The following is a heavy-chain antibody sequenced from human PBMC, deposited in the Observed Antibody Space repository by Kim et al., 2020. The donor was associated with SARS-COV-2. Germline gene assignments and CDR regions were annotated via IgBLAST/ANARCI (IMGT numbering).Heavy chain of an antibody. J-gene: IGHJ5*02. D-gene: IGHD3-16*02. CDR2: INTNTGNP. V-gene: IGHV7-4-1*02. Sequence: ASVKVSCKASGYTFTNYAMNWVRQAPGQGLEWMGWINTNTGNPTYAQGFTGRFVFSLDTSVSTAYLQISSLKAEDTAVYYCASLRLGELSLGLYNWFDPWGQGTLVTVSS. CDR1: GYTFTNYA. CDR3: ASLRLGELSLGLYNWFDP.